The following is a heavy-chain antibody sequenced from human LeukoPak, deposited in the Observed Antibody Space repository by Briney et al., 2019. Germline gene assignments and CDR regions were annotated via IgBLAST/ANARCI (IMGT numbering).Heavy chain of an antibody. V-gene: IGHV3-48*04. CDR3: ARVMGMYSSSWPFDY. D-gene: IGHD6-13*01. Sequence: PGGSLRLSCAASGFTFSSYSMNWVRQAPGKGLEWVSYISSSSSTIYYADSVKGRFTISRDNAKNSLYLRMSSLRAEDTAVYYCARVMGMYSSSWPFDYWGQGTLVTVSS. CDR1: GFTFSSYS. CDR2: ISSSSSTI. J-gene: IGHJ4*02.